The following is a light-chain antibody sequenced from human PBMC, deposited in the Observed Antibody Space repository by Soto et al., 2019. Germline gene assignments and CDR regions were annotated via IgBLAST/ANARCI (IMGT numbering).Light chain of an antibody. Sequence: DIQMTQSPSTLSASVGDRVTITCRSSQSISFWLAWYQQKPGKAPKLLIYDASTLYSGVPSRFSGSRSGTEFTLTTRSLQPDDFASYYCQQYNSFDPYSFGQGTKLEI. J-gene: IGKJ2*03. V-gene: IGKV1-5*01. CDR3: QQYNSFDPYS. CDR2: DAS. CDR1: QSISFW.